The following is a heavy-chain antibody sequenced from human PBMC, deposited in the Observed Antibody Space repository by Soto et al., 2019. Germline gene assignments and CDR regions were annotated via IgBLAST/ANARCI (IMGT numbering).Heavy chain of an antibody. V-gene: IGHV4-31*03. CDR2: IYYRGTT. J-gene: IGHJ5*01. Sequence: QVQLQESGPGLVKPSETLSLTCSVSGGSISTGSWYWSWVREHPGKGLEWIGDIYYRGTTSYNPSLGSRAIISRDTSKNQVSLKVNSVTAADTPVYYCARASAGGTRWFDSWGQGIRVTVSS. CDR3: ARASAGGTRWFDS. D-gene: IGHD6-13*01. CDR1: GGSISTGSWY.